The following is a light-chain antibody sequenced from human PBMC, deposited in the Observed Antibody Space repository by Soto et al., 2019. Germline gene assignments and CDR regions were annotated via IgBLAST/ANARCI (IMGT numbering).Light chain of an antibody. CDR3: CSYAGSSTWGV. Sequence: QSALTQPASVSGSPGQSITISCTGTSSDVGSYNLVSWYQQHPGKAPKLMIYEGSKRPSGVSNRFSGSKSGNTASLTISGLQGEDEADYYCCSYAGSSTWGVFGGGTKVTVL. CDR1: SSDVGSYNL. J-gene: IGLJ2*01. V-gene: IGLV2-23*01. CDR2: EGS.